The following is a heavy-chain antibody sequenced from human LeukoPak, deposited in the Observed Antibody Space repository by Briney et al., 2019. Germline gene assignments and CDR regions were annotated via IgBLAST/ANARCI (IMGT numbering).Heavy chain of an antibody. Sequence: ASVKVSCKASGYTFTGYYMHWVRQPPGQGLEWMGWINPNSGGTNYAQKFQGRVTITSDTSISTAYMELSRLRSDDTAVYYCAREYGDYMIHGAFDIWGQGTMVTVSS. CDR2: INPNSGGT. J-gene: IGHJ3*02. CDR3: AREYGDYMIHGAFDI. V-gene: IGHV1-2*02. CDR1: GYTFTGYY. D-gene: IGHD4-17*01.